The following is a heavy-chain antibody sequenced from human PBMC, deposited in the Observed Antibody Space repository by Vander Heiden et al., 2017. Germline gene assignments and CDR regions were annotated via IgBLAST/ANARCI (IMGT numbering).Heavy chain of an antibody. D-gene: IGHD2-2*01. CDR1: GCTFRDDY. J-gene: IGHJ5*02. CDR2: IRPSVRDI. Sequence: GQLVDSGRSVVKPGGSLRLSCAASGCTFRDDYMIRIRRTSGRGLEWVSHIRPSVRDIYYADSVKGRFTISRDNVKNTMYLQMDSLRAEDTAVYYCARDGALYGSSTHAGSWGQGTQVTVSS. V-gene: IGHV3-11*01. CDR3: ARDGALYGSSTHAGS.